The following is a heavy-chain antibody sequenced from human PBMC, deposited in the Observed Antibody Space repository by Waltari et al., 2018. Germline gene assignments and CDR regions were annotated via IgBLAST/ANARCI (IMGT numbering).Heavy chain of an antibody. Sequence: EVQLLESGGGLVQPGGSLRLSCAASGFTFSSYAMSWVRQAPGRGREWVSAISGSGGSTYYADSVKGRFTISRDNSKNTLYLQMNSLRAEDTAVYYCAKYQPRAFGGVITSYYFDYWGQGTLVTVSS. J-gene: IGHJ4*02. D-gene: IGHD3-16*02. V-gene: IGHV3-23*01. CDR3: AKYQPRAFGGVITSYYFDY. CDR2: ISGSGGST. CDR1: GFTFSSYA.